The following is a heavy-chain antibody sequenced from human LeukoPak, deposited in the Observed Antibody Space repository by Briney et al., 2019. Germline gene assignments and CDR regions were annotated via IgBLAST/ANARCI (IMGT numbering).Heavy chain of an antibody. D-gene: IGHD2-15*01. CDR2: ISSSGNTI. CDR1: EFIFSDYY. J-gene: IGHJ3*02. CDR3: ARGGTHGDDAYDI. Sequence: GGSLRLSCAASEFIFSDYYMNWIRQAPGKGLEWVSYISSSGNTIYYGDSVKGRFTISRDNAKNSLYLQMNSLRAEDTAVYYCARGGTHGDDAYDIWGQGTMVTVSS. V-gene: IGHV3-11*04.